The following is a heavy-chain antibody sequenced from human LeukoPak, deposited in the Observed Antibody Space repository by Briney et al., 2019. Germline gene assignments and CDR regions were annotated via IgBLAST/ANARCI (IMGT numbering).Heavy chain of an antibody. CDR3: ARLPNYYDSSGYSTLGIN. CDR1: GGSISSSSYY. J-gene: IGHJ4*02. Sequence: PSETLSLTCTVSGGSISSSSYYWGWIRQPPGKGLEWIGSIYHSGSTYYNPSLKSRVTISVDTSKNQFSLKLSSVTAADTAVYYCARLPNYYDSSGYSTLGINWGQGTLVTVSS. CDR2: IYHSGST. D-gene: IGHD3-22*01. V-gene: IGHV4-39*07.